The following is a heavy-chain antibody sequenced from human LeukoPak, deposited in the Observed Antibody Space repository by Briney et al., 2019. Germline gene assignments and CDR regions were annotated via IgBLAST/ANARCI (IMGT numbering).Heavy chain of an antibody. V-gene: IGHV4-59*01. CDR3: ARDQLGLRD. D-gene: IGHD1-7*01. CDR2: IYYSGNT. J-gene: IGHJ4*02. CDR1: GGSISGYH. Sequence: SETLSLTCTVSGGSISGYHWSWIRQPPGKGLEWIGYIYYSGNTNYNPSLRSRVTISVDTSKNQFSLELTSVTAADTAVYYCARDQLGLRDWGQGALVIVSS.